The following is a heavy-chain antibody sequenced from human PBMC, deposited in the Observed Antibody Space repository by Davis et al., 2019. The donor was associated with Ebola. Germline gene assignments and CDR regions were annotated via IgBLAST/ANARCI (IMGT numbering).Heavy chain of an antibody. CDR3: TAEYFDWLLWDY. D-gene: IGHD3-9*01. CDR1: GFTFSKAW. Sequence: GESLKISCPASGFTFSKAWMNWVRQAPGKGLEWVGRIKSKSDGGTADYAVPVKGRFTISRDDSKNTAYLQMNSLKTEDTAVYYCTAEYFDWLLWDYWGQGTLVTVSS. CDR2: IKSKSDGGTA. V-gene: IGHV3-15*07. J-gene: IGHJ4*02.